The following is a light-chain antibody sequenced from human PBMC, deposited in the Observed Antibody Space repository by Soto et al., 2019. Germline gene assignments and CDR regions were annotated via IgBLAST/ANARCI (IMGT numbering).Light chain of an antibody. Sequence: EIVMTQSPATLSVSPGERATLSCRASQSVSNNLAWYHQKPGQAPRPLIYGASTRATAIPARFSGSGSGTEFTLTISSLQSEALAVYYCQQYNDWPSGTFGGGTKVEIK. CDR2: GAS. J-gene: IGKJ4*01. CDR3: QQYNDWPSGT. V-gene: IGKV3-15*01. CDR1: QSVSNN.